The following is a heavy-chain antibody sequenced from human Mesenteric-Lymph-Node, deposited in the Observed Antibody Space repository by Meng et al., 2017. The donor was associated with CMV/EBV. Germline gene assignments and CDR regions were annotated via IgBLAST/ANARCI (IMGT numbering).Heavy chain of an antibody. CDR3: ARDRYCSSTSCSSSYYYYGMDV. V-gene: IGHV1-2*02. CDR2: INPNSGGT. J-gene: IGHJ6*02. D-gene: IGHD2-2*01. CDR1: GYTFTGYY. Sequence: ASVKVSCKASGYTFTGYYMHWVRQAPGQGLEWMGWINPNSGGTNYAQKFQGRVTMTRDTSISTAYMELSRLRSDDTAVYYCARDRYCSSTSCSSSYYYYGMDVWGQGTTVTVSS.